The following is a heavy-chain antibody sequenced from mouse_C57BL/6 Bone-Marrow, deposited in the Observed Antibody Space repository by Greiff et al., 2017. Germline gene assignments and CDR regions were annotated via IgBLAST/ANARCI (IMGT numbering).Heavy chain of an antibody. CDR2: IDPSDSYT. CDR1: GYTFTSYW. D-gene: IGHD1-1*01. V-gene: IGHV1-50*01. CDR3: ARAITTVAFDY. Sequence: QVQLQQPGAELVKPGASVKLSCKASGYTFTSYWMQWVKQRPGQGLEWIGEIDPSDSYTNYNQKFKGKATLTVDTSSSTAYMQLSSLTSEDSAVYYCARAITTVAFDYWGQGTTLTVSS. J-gene: IGHJ2*01.